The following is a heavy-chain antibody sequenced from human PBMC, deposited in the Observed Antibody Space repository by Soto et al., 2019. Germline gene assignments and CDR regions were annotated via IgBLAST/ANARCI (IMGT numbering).Heavy chain of an antibody. CDR3: ATAQNSGDYWFDP. CDR2: IIPIFGTA. Sequence: SVKVSCKASGGTFSSYAISWVRQAPGQGLEWMGGIIPIFGTANYAQKFQGRVTITADESTSTACMELSSLRSEDTAVYYWATAQNSGDYWFDPWGQGTLVTVSS. D-gene: IGHD5-12*01. J-gene: IGHJ5*02. CDR1: GGTFSSYA. V-gene: IGHV1-69*13.